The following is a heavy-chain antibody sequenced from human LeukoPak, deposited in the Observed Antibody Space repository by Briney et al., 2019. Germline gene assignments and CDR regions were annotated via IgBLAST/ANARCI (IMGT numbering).Heavy chain of an antibody. CDR3: ARGAVAGL. V-gene: IGHV3-30*04. Sequence: TGGSLRLSCAASGFTFSSYAIHWVRQAPGKGLEWVAVISYDGSNKYYADSVKGRFTISRDSSKNTLYLQMNSLRAEDTAVYYCARGAVAGLWGQGTLVTVSS. D-gene: IGHD6-19*01. J-gene: IGHJ4*02. CDR2: ISYDGSNK. CDR1: GFTFSSYA.